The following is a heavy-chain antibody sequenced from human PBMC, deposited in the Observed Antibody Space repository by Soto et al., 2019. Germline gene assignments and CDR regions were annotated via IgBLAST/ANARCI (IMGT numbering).Heavy chain of an antibody. CDR1: GFLFSTYG. Sequence: GGSLRLSCAASGFLFSTYGMHWVRQAPGKGLEWVAVISYDGSDKYYADSVKGRFTVSRDNSKNTLYLQMNSLRAEDTAVYYCAKDLGYCSGDICYSSPLDFWGQGTLVTVSS. V-gene: IGHV3-30*18. CDR3: AKDLGYCSGDICYSSPLDF. CDR2: ISYDGSDK. J-gene: IGHJ4*02. D-gene: IGHD2-15*01.